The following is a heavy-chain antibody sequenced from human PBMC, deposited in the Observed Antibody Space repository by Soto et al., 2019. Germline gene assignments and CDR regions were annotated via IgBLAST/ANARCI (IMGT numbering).Heavy chain of an antibody. V-gene: IGHV3-53*01. D-gene: IGHD6-13*01. CDR3: ARSEAIAAADKGYYYGMDV. CDR2: IYSGGST. CDR1: GFTVSSNY. J-gene: IGHJ6*02. Sequence: GGSLRLSCAASGFTVSSNYMSWVRQAPGKGLEWVSVIYSGGSTYYADSVKGRFTISRDNSKNTLYLQMNSLRAEDTAVYYCARSEAIAAADKGYYYGMDVWGQGTTVTVSS.